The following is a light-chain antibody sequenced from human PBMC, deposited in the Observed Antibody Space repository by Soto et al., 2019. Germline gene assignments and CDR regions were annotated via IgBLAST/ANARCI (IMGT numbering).Light chain of an antibody. V-gene: IGKV3-11*01. CDR3: QQRSSWPLT. CDR2: DAF. Sequence: EIVLTQSPATLSLSPGERATLSCRASQSVSSYLVWYQQKPGQAPRLLIFDAFNRATGIPARFRGSGSGTDFTLTISSLEPEDFAVYYCQQRSSWPLTFGGGTKVEIK. CDR1: QSVSSY. J-gene: IGKJ4*01.